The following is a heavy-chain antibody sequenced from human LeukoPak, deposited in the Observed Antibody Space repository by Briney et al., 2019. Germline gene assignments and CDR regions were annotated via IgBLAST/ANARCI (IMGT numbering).Heavy chain of an antibody. CDR1: GGSISSYY. D-gene: IGHD3-10*01. Sequence: SETLSLTCTVSGGSISSYYWSWIRQPPGKGLEWIGYIYYSGSTNYNPSLKSRVTISVDTSKNQFSLKLSSLTAADTAVYYCARGFGELSLYYFDYWGQGTLVTVSS. CDR2: IYYSGST. J-gene: IGHJ4*02. V-gene: IGHV4-59*01. CDR3: ARGFGELSLYYFDY.